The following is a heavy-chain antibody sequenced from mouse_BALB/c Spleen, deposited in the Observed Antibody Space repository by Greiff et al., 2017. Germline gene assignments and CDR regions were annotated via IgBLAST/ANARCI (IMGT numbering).Heavy chain of an antibody. CDR3: ARDQIYYYGSEAMDY. Sequence: VKLMESGPGLVAPSQSLSITCTVSGFSLTSYGVHWVRQPPGKGLEWLGVIWAGGSTNYNSALMSRLSISKDNSKSQVFLKMNSLQTDDTAMYYCARDQIYYYGSEAMDYWGQGTSVTVSS. CDR1: GFSLTSYG. D-gene: IGHD1-1*01. CDR2: IWAGGST. J-gene: IGHJ4*01. V-gene: IGHV2-9*02.